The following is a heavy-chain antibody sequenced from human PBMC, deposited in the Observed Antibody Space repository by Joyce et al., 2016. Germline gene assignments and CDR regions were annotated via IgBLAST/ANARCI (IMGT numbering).Heavy chain of an antibody. J-gene: IGHJ3*02. CDR2: MNRSGTT. D-gene: IGHD6-13*01. CDR1: GGSINSSSYY. Sequence: QLQLQESGPGLVKPSETQSLTCTISGGSINSSSYYWAWIRQPPGKGLEWIGSMNRSGTTYYNPSLGRGVSMSVDTPKNQFSLTLSSVTAAATAVYYCARFVPTWYRGKGRCGDAFDIWGQGTMVTVSS. V-gene: IGHV4-39*07. CDR3: ARFVPTWYRGKGRCGDAFDI.